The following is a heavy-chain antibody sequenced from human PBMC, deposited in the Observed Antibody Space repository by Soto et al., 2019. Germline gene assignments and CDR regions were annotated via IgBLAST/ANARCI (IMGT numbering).Heavy chain of an antibody. J-gene: IGHJ4*02. D-gene: IGHD6-19*01. CDR3: ARRSSGWYFDY. CDR1: GFTFSSYV. Sequence: EVQLLESGGGLVQPGGSLRLSCAASGFTFSSYVMSWVRQAPGKGLEWVSAISGSGGSTYYADSVKGRFTFTRDNSKNTLYLQMNSLRAEDTAVYYCARRSSGWYFDYWGQGTLVTVSS. CDR2: ISGSGGST. V-gene: IGHV3-23*01.